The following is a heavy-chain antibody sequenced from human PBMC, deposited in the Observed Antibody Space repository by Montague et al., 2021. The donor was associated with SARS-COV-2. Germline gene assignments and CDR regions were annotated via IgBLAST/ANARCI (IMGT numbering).Heavy chain of an antibody. V-gene: IGHV3-9*01. J-gene: IGHJ5*02. Sequence: SLRLSCAASGFTFDDYVMHWVRHAPGKGLEWVSGIGWRSGSIGYADSVKGRFTISRDNAKNSLYLQMNSLRAEDTALYHCAKGQKIQWLVFNSAPDWFDPWGQGTLVTVSS. CDR1: GFTFDDYV. CDR3: AKGQKIQWLVFNSAPDWFDP. CDR2: IGWRSGSI. D-gene: IGHD5-12*01.